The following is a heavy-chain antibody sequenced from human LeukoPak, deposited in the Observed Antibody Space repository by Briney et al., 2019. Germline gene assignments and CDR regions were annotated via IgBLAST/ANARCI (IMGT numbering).Heavy chain of an antibody. CDR1: GGSISSYY. Sequence: SETLSLTCTVSGGSISSYYWSWIRQPPGKGLEWIGYIYYSGTTNYNPSLKSRATISLDTSKNQFSLKLSSVTAADTAVYYCARTGIVGATPDYWGQGALVTVSS. V-gene: IGHV4-59*01. D-gene: IGHD1-26*01. CDR2: IYYSGTT. J-gene: IGHJ4*02. CDR3: ARTGIVGATPDY.